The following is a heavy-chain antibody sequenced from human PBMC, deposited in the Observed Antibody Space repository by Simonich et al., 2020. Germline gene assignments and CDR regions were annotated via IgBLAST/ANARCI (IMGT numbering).Heavy chain of an antibody. V-gene: IGHV3-33*01. CDR2: IWYDGSNK. CDR1: GFTFSSYS. J-gene: IGHJ4*02. CDR3: ARERAAAGEAFDY. D-gene: IGHD6-13*01. Sequence: QVQLVEYGGGVVQPGRSLRLSYAASGFTFSSYSMHWVRQAPGKGLEWVEVIWYDGSNKYYADSVKGRFTISRDNSKNTLYLQMNSLRAEDTAVYYCARERAAAGEAFDYWGQGTLVTVSS.